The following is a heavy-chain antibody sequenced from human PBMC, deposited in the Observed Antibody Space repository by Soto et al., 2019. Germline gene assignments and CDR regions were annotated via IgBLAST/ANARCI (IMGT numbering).Heavy chain of an antibody. CDR2: IIPIFGTA. CDR3: AKEGSTTYNWFDP. CDR1: GGTFSSYA. J-gene: IGHJ5*02. Sequence: SVKVSCKASGGTFSSYAISWVRQAPGQGLEWMGGIIPIFGTANYAQKFQGRVTITADESTSTAYMELSSLRSEDTAVYYCAKEGSTTYNWFDPWGQGTLVTVS. V-gene: IGHV1-69*13.